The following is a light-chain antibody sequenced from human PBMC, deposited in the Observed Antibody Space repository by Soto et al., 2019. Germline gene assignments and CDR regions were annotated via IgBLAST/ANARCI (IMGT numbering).Light chain of an antibody. Sequence: QSALTQPASMSGSPGQSITISCTGTSSDVGSYNLVSWYQQHPGKAPKLMIYEGSKRPSGVSNRFSGSKSGNTASLTISGLQAEDEADYYCCSYVGGTSYVFGTGTKVTVL. J-gene: IGLJ1*01. CDR3: CSYVGGTSYV. CDR1: SSDVGSYNL. V-gene: IGLV2-23*01. CDR2: EGS.